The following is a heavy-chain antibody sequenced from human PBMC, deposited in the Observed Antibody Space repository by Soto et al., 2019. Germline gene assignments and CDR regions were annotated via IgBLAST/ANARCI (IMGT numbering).Heavy chain of an antibody. D-gene: IGHD3-16*02. V-gene: IGHV3-23*01. Sequence: GGSLRLSCTASGFTFRTYAMTWFRQAPGRGLEWVSAISGSAGTFYATSVKGRFTISRDNSRSTVYLQMHSLRAEDSAIYYCAKEKDYDFNWGSDRYTSHYWGRGTMVTVSS. CDR3: AKEKDYDFNWGSDRYTSHY. J-gene: IGHJ4*02. CDR2: ISGSAGT. CDR1: GFTFRTYA.